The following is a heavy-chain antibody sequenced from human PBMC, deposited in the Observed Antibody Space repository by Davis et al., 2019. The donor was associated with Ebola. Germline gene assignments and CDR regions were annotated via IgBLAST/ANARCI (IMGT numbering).Heavy chain of an antibody. D-gene: IGHD6-6*01. CDR2: IYPSGST. CDR1: GVSISSHY. CDR3: ATNSTSSGFDL. J-gene: IGHJ4*02. Sequence: PSETLSLTCTVSGVSISSHYWSWLRQPAGKGLEWIGQIYPSGSTNYNPSLRSRVSLSVDTSKNHYSLELTSVTAADTAVYYCATNSTSSGFDLWGQGTLVTVSS. V-gene: IGHV4-4*07.